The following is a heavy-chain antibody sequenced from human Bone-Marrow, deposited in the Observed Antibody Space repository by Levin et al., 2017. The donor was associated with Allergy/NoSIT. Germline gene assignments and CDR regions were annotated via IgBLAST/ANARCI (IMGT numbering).Heavy chain of an antibody. J-gene: IGHJ5*02. Sequence: NSSETLSLTCTVSGGSISSSSYYWGWIRQPPGKGLEWIGSIYYSGSTYYNPSLKSRVTISVDTSKNQFSLKLSSVTAADTAVYYCARQDVVVVAATPRFDPWGQGTLVTVSS. CDR3: ARQDVVVVAATPRFDP. CDR1: GGSISSSSYY. D-gene: IGHD2-15*01. CDR2: IYYSGST. V-gene: IGHV4-39*01.